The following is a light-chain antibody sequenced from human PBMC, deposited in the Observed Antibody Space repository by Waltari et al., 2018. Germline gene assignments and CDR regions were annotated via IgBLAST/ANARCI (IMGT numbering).Light chain of an antibody. CDR3: SSWDDSLQGWL. CDR2: RDH. Sequence: QSVLTQPPSASGTPGQRVTISCSGSSSNIGGHAVNWYQQLPGTAPKLLIYRDHQGPSGVPERFSGSRSGASASLAISGRQSDDEADYYCSSWDDSLQGWLFGGGTKLTVL. CDR1: SSNIGGHA. V-gene: IGLV1-44*01. J-gene: IGLJ3*02.